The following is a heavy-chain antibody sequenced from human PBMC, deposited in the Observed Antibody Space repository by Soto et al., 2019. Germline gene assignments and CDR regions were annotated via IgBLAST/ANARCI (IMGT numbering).Heavy chain of an antibody. Sequence: GGSLRLSCIGSGFTFRNAYMSWVRQAPGKGLEWIGRIRNKADGETTDYAAPVKGRFTISRDDSKNTLYLQMNSLRAEDTAVYYCARRKRITMVRGVNYGMDVWGQGTTVTVSS. J-gene: IGHJ6*02. V-gene: IGHV3-15*01. D-gene: IGHD3-10*01. CDR1: GFTFRNAY. CDR3: ARRKRITMVRGVNYGMDV. CDR2: IRNKADGETT.